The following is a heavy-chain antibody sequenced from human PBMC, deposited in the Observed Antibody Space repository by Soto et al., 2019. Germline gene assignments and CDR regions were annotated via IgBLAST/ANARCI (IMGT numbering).Heavy chain of an antibody. D-gene: IGHD1-1*01. J-gene: IGHJ4*02. V-gene: IGHV1-69*13. Sequence: EASVKVSCKASGGTFSSYRINWVRQAPGQGLEWVGGIVPIYRTANYAQKFQGRVTITADESTSTAYMELSSLRSEDTAVYYCAREGLETTGTSGYYFDYWGQGTLVTVSS. CDR3: AREGLETTGTSGYYFDY. CDR1: GGTFSSYR. CDR2: IVPIYRTA.